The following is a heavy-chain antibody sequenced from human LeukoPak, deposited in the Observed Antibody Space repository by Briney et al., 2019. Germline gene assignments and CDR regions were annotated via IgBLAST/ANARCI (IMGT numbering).Heavy chain of an antibody. J-gene: IGHJ5*01. CDR3: TRAITYFYGSVTYDWFES. D-gene: IGHD3-10*01. V-gene: IGHV3-74*01. Sequence: GGSLRLSCVASGFTFSSYWMHWVRQTPGQGLMWVARIQSDGSTIYADSVQSRFTISRDNAENTVYLQMNSLRVDDTAVYFCTRAITYFYGSVTYDWFESWGQGIRVTVSS. CDR2: IQSDGST. CDR1: GFTFSSYW.